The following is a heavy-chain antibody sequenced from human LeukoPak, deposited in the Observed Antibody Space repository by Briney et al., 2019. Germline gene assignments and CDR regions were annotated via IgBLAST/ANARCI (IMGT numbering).Heavy chain of an antibody. J-gene: IGHJ4*02. D-gene: IGHD2-2*01. Sequence: ASVKVSCKASGYTFTGYYMHWVRQAPGQGLEWMGWINPNSGGTNYAQKFQGRVTMTRDTSISTAYMELSRLRSDDTAVYYCARDLGYCSSTSCYAVPYWGQGTLVTVSS. CDR3: ARDLGYCSSTSCYAVPY. CDR1: GYTFTGYY. CDR2: INPNSGGT. V-gene: IGHV1-2*02.